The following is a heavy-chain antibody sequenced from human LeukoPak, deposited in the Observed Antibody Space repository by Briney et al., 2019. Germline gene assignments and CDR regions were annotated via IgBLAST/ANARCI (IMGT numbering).Heavy chain of an antibody. CDR1: GGSISSYY. Sequence: SETLSLTCTVSGGSISSYYWSWIRQPPGKGLEWIGDIYFSGSTKYNPSLKSRVTISVDASKNQFSLKVSSVTAADTAVYYCARFAQVDSSTWYHFDSWGQGTLVTVSS. J-gene: IGHJ4*02. CDR2: IYFSGST. V-gene: IGHV4-59*01. D-gene: IGHD6-13*01. CDR3: ARFAQVDSSTWYHFDS.